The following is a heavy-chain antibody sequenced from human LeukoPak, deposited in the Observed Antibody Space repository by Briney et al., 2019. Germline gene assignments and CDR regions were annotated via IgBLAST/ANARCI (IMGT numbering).Heavy chain of an antibody. CDR2: FDPEDGET. CDR3: ATKYYYDSSGYYYDFDY. CDR1: GYTLTELS. Sequence: ASVKVSCKVSGYTLTELSMHWVRQAPGKGLEWMGGFDPEDGETIYAQKFQGRATMTEDTSTDTAYMELSSLRSEDTAVYYCATKYYYDSSGYYYDFDYWGQGTLVTVSS. D-gene: IGHD3-22*01. J-gene: IGHJ4*02. V-gene: IGHV1-24*01.